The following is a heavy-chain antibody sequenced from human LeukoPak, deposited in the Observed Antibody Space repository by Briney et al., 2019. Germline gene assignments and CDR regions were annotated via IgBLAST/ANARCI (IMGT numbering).Heavy chain of an antibody. J-gene: IGHJ4*02. D-gene: IGHD4-17*01. CDR3: ARGTTVTNFDC. CDR2: MNAGNGNT. Sequence: VASVKVSCKSSGYTFISYAMHWVRQAPGQRLEWMGWMNAGNGNTKYSQKFQGRVTITRDTSASTAYMELSSLKSEDMAVYYCARGTTVTNFDCWGQGTLVTVPS. CDR1: GYTFISYA. V-gene: IGHV1-3*03.